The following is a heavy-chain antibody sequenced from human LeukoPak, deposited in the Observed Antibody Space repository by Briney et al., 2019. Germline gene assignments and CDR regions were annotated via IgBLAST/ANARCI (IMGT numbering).Heavy chain of an antibody. CDR2: IYYSGST. V-gene: IGHV4-31*03. J-gene: IGHJ4*02. D-gene: IGHD3-10*01. Sequence: KPSQTLSLTCTVSGGSISSCAYYWSWIRQHPGKGLEWIGYIYYSGSTYYNPSLKSRVTISVDTSKNQFSLKLSSVTAADTAVYYCARARKKRLVSGSYRLGGQRPLVTVSS. CDR1: GGSISSCAYY. CDR3: ARARKKRLVSGSYRL.